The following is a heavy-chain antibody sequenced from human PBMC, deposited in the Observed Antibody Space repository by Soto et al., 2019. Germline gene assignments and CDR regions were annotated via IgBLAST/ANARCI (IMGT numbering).Heavy chain of an antibody. J-gene: IGHJ4*02. CDR3: ARVRYGDY. D-gene: IGHD1-1*01. Sequence: QVHLVQSGAEVKNPGASVKVSCKGSGYAFTTYGITWVRQAPGQGLEWMGWISAHNGNTNYAQKLQGRVTVTRDTSTSTAYMELRSLRSDDTAVYYCARVRYGDYWGQGDLVTVSS. V-gene: IGHV1-18*01. CDR2: ISAHNGNT. CDR1: GYAFTTYG.